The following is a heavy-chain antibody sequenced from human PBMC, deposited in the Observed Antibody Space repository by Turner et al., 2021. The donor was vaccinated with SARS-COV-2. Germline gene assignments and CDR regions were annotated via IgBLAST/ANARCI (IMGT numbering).Heavy chain of an antibody. Sequence: EVQLLESGGGLVQPGGSLRLSCAASGFTFNNFAMSWVRQAPGKGLEWGSAINGTGNVTHYVDSVKGRFTISRDSSKNTLYLKMNSLRVEDTAIYYCAKCVTTCQTKGLDNWGQGTLVTVSS. CDR2: INGTGNVT. V-gene: IGHV3-23*01. CDR3: AKCVTTCQTKGLDN. D-gene: IGHD1-26*01. CDR1: GFTFNNFA. J-gene: IGHJ4*02.